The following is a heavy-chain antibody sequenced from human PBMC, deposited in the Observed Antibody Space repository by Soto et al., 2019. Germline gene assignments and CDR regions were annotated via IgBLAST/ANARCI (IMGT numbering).Heavy chain of an antibody. CDR1: GGSISSSSYY. Sequence: QLQLQESGPGLVKPSETLSLTCTVSGGSISSSSYYWGWIRQPPGKGLEWIGSIYYSGSTYYNPSLKSRVTISVDTSKNQFSLKLSYVTAADTAVYYCARVQRPWPPPYFDYWGQGTLVTVSS. V-gene: IGHV4-39*01. J-gene: IGHJ4*02. D-gene: IGHD5-12*01. CDR3: ARVQRPWPPPYFDY. CDR2: IYYSGST.